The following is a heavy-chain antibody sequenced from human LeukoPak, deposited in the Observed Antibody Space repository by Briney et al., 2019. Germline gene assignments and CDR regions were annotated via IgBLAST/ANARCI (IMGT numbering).Heavy chain of an antibody. D-gene: IGHD1-26*01. Sequence: GSLRLSCAASGFTFSTYWMTWVRQAPGKGLEWVANIKQDGSEMYYVDSVKGRFTISRDNAKNSLYLQMNGLRADDTAVYYCARGSGSYYVHWGQGTRVTVST. CDR1: GFTFSTYW. CDR3: ARGSGSYYVH. J-gene: IGHJ4*02. CDR2: IKQDGSEM. V-gene: IGHV3-7*04.